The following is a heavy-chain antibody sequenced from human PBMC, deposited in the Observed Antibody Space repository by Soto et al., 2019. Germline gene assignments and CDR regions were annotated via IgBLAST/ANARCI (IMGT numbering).Heavy chain of an antibody. J-gene: IGHJ4*02. CDR3: ARDQGSHPGD. CDR2: IHHSGRT. Sequence: QVQLQESGPGLVRLSGTVSLTCAVSGVSISSDNWWSWVRQPPGKALELIGEIHHSGRTNYNPSLKSRVTMSVVPSKDLSSLTLNSVAAADTAFYYCARDQGSHPGDWGQGTLVSVSS. D-gene: IGHD6-13*01. V-gene: IGHV4-4*02. CDR1: GVSISSDNW.